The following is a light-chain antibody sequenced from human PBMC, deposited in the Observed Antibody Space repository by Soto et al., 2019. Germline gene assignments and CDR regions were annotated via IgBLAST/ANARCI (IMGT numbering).Light chain of an antibody. V-gene: IGLV1-44*01. CDR2: TNN. Sequence: QSVLTQPPSASGTPGQRVTFSCSGSSSNIGSNPVNWYQQLPGTAPKLLIYTNNQRPSGVPDRFSGSKSGTSASLAISGLQSEDEADYYCAAWDDSVNGPVFGGGTKVTVL. CDR3: AAWDDSVNGPV. CDR1: SSNIGSNP. J-gene: IGLJ3*02.